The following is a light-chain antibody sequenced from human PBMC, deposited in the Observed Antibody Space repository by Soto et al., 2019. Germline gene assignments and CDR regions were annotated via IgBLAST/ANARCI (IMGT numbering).Light chain of an antibody. CDR2: DVT. J-gene: IGLJ1*01. V-gene: IGLV2-14*01. CDR1: SSDVGGYNY. CDR3: SSYTSSSTPYV. Sequence: QSVLTQPASVSGSPGQSITISCTGTSSDVGGYNYVSWYQQHPVKAPKLMIYDVTNRPSGVSDRFSGSKSGNTASLTISGLQAEDEDDYYCSSYTSSSTPYVFGTGTKVTVL.